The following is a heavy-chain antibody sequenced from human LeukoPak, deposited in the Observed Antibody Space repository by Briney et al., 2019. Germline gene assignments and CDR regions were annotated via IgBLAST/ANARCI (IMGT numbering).Heavy chain of an antibody. J-gene: IGHJ3*02. CDR3: ARDRSGYNFPDAFDI. Sequence: GGSLRLSCAASGFTFSSYSMNWARQAPGKGLEWVSSIGSSSSYIYYADSVKGQFTISRDNAKNSLYLQMNSLRAEDTAVYYCARDRSGYNFPDAFDIWGQGTMVTVSS. V-gene: IGHV3-21*01. D-gene: IGHD5-24*01. CDR2: IGSSSSYI. CDR1: GFTFSSYS.